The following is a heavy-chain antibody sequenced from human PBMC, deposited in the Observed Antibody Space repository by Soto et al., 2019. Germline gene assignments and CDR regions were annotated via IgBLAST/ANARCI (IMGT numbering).Heavy chain of an antibody. V-gene: IGHV4-31*03. Sequence: QVQLQESGPGLVKPSQTLSLTCTVSGGSISSGGYYWSWIRQHPGKGLEWIGYIYYSGSTYYNPSLKRRVTISVDTSKNQFSLKLSSVTAADTAVYYCARTGRLGCSGGSCYSGGYFDYWGQGTLVTVSS. D-gene: IGHD2-15*01. CDR3: ARTGRLGCSGGSCYSGGYFDY. J-gene: IGHJ4*02. CDR1: GGSISSGGYY. CDR2: IYYSGST.